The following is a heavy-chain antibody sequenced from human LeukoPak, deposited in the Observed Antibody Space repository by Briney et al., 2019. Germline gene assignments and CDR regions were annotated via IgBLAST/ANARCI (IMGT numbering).Heavy chain of an antibody. CDR2: IKSKTDGGTT. J-gene: IGHJ5*02. CDR3: TTDHYDYVWGSYRRSNWFDP. CDR1: GFTFSSYW. V-gene: IGHV3-15*01. D-gene: IGHD3-16*02. Sequence: GGSLRLSCAASGFTFSSYWMSWVRQAPGKGLEWVGRIKSKTDGGTTDYAAPVKGRFTISRDDSKNTLYLQMNSLKTEDTAVYYCTTDHYDYVWGSYRRSNWFDPWGQGTLVTVSS.